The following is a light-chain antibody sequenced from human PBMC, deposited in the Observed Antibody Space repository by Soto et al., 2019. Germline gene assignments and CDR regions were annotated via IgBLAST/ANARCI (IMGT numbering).Light chain of an antibody. J-gene: IGLJ1*01. V-gene: IGLV2-14*01. CDR2: DVS. CDR1: SSDVGGYNY. Sequence: QSVLTQPASMSGSPGQSITISCTGTSSDVGGYNYVSWYQQHPGKAPKLMVYDVSNRPSGVSNRFSGSKSGNTASLTISGLQAEDEADYYCSSYTSSHTRVFGTGTKVTVL. CDR3: SSYTSSHTRV.